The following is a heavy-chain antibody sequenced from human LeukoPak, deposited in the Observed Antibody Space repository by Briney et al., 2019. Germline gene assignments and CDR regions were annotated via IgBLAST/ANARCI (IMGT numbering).Heavy chain of an antibody. Sequence: SETLSLTCTVSGGSISSGDFSWSWIRQPPGEGLEWIGYISKSGSTYYNPSLKTRVTISIDRSRNQFSLKLSSVTAADTAMYYCARDDSDYYYFGLDVWGQGATVTVSS. CDR2: ISKSGST. J-gene: IGHJ6*02. CDR3: ARDDSDYYYFGLDV. V-gene: IGHV4-30-4*01. CDR1: GGSISSGDFS.